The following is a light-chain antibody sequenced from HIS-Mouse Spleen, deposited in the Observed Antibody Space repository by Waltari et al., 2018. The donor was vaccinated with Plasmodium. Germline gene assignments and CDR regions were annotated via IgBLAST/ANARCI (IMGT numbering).Light chain of an antibody. Sequence: QSALTQPASVSGSPGQSLTISCTGTRSDVGSYNLVPWYQQHPGKAPKLMIYEGSKRPSGVSNRFSGSKSGNTASLTISGLQAEDEADYYCCSYAGSRMVFGGGTKLTVL. V-gene: IGLV2-23*01. CDR2: EGS. J-gene: IGLJ2*01. CDR3: CSYAGSRMV. CDR1: RSDVGSYNL.